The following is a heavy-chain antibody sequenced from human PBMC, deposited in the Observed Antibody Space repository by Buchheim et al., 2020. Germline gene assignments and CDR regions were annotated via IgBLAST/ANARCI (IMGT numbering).Heavy chain of an antibody. V-gene: IGHV1-2*02. CDR2: INPNSGGT. J-gene: IGHJ4*02. CDR3: ARYAGCAYCGGDCAVDY. D-gene: IGHD2-21*02. CDR1: GYTFTGYY. Sequence: QVQLVQSGAEVKKPGASVKVSCKASGYTFTGYYMHWVRQAPGQGLEWMGWINPNSGGTNYAQKFQGRVTMTRDTSISTAYMERSRLRSDDTAVYYCARYAGCAYCGGDCAVDYWGQGTL.